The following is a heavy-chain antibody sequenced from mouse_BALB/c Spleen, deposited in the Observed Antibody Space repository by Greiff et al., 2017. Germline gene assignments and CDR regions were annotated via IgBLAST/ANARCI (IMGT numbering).Heavy chain of an antibody. Sequence: VKLVESGAELAKPGASVKMSCKASGYTFTSYWMHWVQQRPGQGLEWIGYINPSTGYTEYNQKFKDKATLTADKSSSTAYMQLSSLTSEDSAVYYCARRDLGITTVVYFDYWGQGTTLTVSS. CDR2: INPSTGYT. J-gene: IGHJ2*01. D-gene: IGHD1-1*01. CDR1: GYTFTSYW. CDR3: ARRDLGITTVVYFDY. V-gene: IGHV1-7*01.